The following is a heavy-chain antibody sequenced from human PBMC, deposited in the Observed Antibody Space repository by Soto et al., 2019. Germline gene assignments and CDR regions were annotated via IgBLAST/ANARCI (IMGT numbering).Heavy chain of an antibody. V-gene: IGHV1-69*01. D-gene: IGHD3-22*01. J-gene: IGHJ5*02. Sequence: QVQLVQSGGEVKRPGSSVKLSCKASGGTFTYYGISWVRQAPGQGLEWMGGIIPIIGPATYAQKFQGRLTITADQSASTAYTELLSLGSEDTALYYCARDLGTTIAGPPRRETYGWLDPWGQGTLVTVSS. CDR2: IIPIIGPA. CDR1: GGTFTYYG. CDR3: ARDLGTTIAGPPRRETYGWLDP.